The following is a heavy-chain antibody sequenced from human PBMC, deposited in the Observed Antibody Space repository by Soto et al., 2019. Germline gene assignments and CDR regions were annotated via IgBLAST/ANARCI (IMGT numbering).Heavy chain of an antibody. CDR2: ISAYNGNT. D-gene: IGHD3-22*01. CDR3: ARDSRVPTYYYDSSGSLVY. CDR1: GYTFTSYG. Sequence: ASVKVSCKASGYTFTSYGISWVRQAPGQGLEWMGWISAYNGNTNYAQKLQGRVTMTTDTSTSTAYMELRSLRSDDTAVYYCARDSRVPTYYYDSSGSLVYWGQGTLVTVSS. V-gene: IGHV1-18*04. J-gene: IGHJ4*02.